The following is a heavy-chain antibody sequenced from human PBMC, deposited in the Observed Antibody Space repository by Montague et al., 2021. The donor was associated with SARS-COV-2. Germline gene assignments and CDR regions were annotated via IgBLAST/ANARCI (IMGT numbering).Heavy chain of an antibody. CDR3: ARDRRIVGALYYYYGMDV. V-gene: IGHV3-53*01. J-gene: IGHJ6*02. Sequence: ETLSLTCAVYGGSFSGYYWSWIRQAPGKGLEWVSVIYSGGSTYYADSVKGRFTISRDNSKNTLYLQMNSLRAEDTAVYYCARDRRIVGALYYYYGMDVWGQGTTVTVSS. CDR2: IYSGGST. CDR1: GGSFSGYY. D-gene: IGHD1-26*01.